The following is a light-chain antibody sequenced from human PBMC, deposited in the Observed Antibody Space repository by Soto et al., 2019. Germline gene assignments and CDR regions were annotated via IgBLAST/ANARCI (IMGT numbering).Light chain of an antibody. J-gene: IGLJ1*01. CDR2: EGS. CDR1: SSDVGSYNL. V-gene: IGLV2-23*01. Sequence: QSVLTQPASVSGSAGQSITISCTGTSSDVGSYNLVSWYQQHPGKAPKLMIYEGSKRPSGVSNRFSGSKSGNTASLTISGLQAEDEADYYCCSYAGSSTLYVFGTGTKVTVL. CDR3: CSYAGSSTLYV.